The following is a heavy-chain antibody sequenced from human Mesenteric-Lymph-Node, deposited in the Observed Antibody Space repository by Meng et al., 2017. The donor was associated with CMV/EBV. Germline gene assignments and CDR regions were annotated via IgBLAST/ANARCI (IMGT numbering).Heavy chain of an antibody. J-gene: IGHJ4*02. Sequence: YWIGWVRQMPGKGLEWMGIIFPGDSDTRYSPSFQGQVTISADKSISTAYLQWSGLKASDTAIYYCARHLSDAAGPAAVSQAGTQAPDYWGQGTLVPSPQ. V-gene: IGHV5-51*01. D-gene: IGHD6-13*01. CDR3: ARHLSDAAGPAAVSQAGTQAPDY. CDR2: IFPGDSDT. CDR1: YW.